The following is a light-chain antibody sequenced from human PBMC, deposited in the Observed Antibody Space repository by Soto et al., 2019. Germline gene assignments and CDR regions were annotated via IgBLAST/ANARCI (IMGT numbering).Light chain of an antibody. Sequence: EIVLTQSPGTLSFSPGERATLSCRASQSVSSSYLAWYQQKPGQAPRLLISGASNRATGIPERFSGSGSGTDFTLTITRLEPEDFAVYYCQQYDNSFSFGGGTKVDI. CDR1: QSVSSSY. J-gene: IGKJ4*01. V-gene: IGKV3-20*01. CDR3: QQYDNSFS. CDR2: GAS.